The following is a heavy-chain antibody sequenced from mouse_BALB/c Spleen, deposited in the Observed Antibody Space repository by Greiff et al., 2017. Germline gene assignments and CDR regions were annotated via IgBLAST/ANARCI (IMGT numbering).Heavy chain of an antibody. Sequence: VQLQQSGAELARPGASVKLSCKASGYTFTDYYINWVKQRTGQGLEWIGEIYPGSGNTYYNEKFKGKATLTADKSSSTAYMQLSSLTSEDSAVYFCARSVAIDYWGQGTTLTVSS. CDR2: IYPGSGNT. CDR1: GYTFTDYY. CDR3: ARSVAIDY. D-gene: IGHD1-1*01. V-gene: IGHV1-77*01. J-gene: IGHJ2*01.